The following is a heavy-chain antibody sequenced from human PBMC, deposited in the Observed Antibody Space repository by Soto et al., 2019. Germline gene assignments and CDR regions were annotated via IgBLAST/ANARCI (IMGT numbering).Heavy chain of an antibody. J-gene: IGHJ4*02. D-gene: IGHD1-26*01. CDR1: GFTVRSNY. CDR2: IYSGGQT. CDR3: ARVRVGWELLSEFDY. V-gene: IGHV3-53*01. Sequence: GGSLRLSCAASGFTVRSNYMSWVRQAPGKGLKWVSVIYSGGQTHYADSVRGRFTISRESSENTLYLQMNSLRVEDTAVYYCARVRVGWELLSEFDYWGQGTQVTVSS.